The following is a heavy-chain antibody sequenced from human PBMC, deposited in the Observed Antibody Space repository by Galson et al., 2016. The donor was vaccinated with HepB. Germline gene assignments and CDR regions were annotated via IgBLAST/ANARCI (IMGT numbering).Heavy chain of an antibody. CDR2: IYYSGST. CDR1: GDSVSSGNYY. V-gene: IGHV4-31*03. CDR3: ARGNYDSSGYYPFDY. D-gene: IGHD3-22*01. J-gene: IGHJ4*02. Sequence: TLSLTCTVSGDSVSSGNYYWNWIRQHPGKGLEWIGYIYYSGSTYYNPSLKSRVSISVDTSKNQFSLKLSSVTAADTAVYYCARGNYDSSGYYPFDYWGQGTLVTVSS.